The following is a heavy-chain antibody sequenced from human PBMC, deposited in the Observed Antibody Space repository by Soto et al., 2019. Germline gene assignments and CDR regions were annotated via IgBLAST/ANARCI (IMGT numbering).Heavy chain of an antibody. Sequence: GGSLRLSCSASGFTFSSYAMHWVRQAPGKGLEYVSAISSNGGSTYYADSVKGRFTISRDNSKNTLYLQMSSLRAEDTAVYYCVKVQQPLVHGDWFDPWGQGTLVTVSS. V-gene: IGHV3-64D*08. CDR2: ISSNGGST. CDR1: GFTFSSYA. CDR3: VKVQQPLVHGDWFDP. D-gene: IGHD6-13*01. J-gene: IGHJ5*02.